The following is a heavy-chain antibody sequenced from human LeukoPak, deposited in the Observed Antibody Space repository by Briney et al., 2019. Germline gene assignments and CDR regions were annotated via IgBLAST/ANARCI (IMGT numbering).Heavy chain of an antibody. J-gene: IGHJ4*02. CDR2: ISAYNGNT. D-gene: IGHD3-22*01. Sequence: ASVKVSCKASGYTFTSYGISWVRQAPGQGLEWMGWISAYNGNTNYAQKLQGRVTMTRDTSTSTVYMELSSLRSEDTAVYYCARGSGNYYYDSSGYSSLDYWGQGTPVTVSS. V-gene: IGHV1-18*01. CDR1: GYTFTSYG. CDR3: ARGSGNYYYDSSGYSSLDY.